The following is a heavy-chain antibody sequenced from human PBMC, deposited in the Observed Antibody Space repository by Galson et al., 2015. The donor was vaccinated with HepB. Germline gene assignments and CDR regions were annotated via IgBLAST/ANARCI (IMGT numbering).Heavy chain of an antibody. J-gene: IGHJ4*02. CDR2: ISAYNGNT. CDR1: GYTFTSYG. CDR3: ARGTTVTETYYFDY. D-gene: IGHD2-21*02. V-gene: IGHV1-18*01. Sequence: SVKVSCKASGYTFTSYGISWVRQAPGQGLEWMGWISAYNGNTNYAQKLQGRVTMTTDTPTSTAYMELRSLRSDDTAVYYCARGTTVTETYYFDYWGQGTLVTVSS.